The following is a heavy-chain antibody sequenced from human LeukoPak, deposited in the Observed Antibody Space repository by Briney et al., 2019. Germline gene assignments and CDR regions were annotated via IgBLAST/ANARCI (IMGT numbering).Heavy chain of an antibody. CDR3: ARARFLEWLLDY. V-gene: IGHV3-30*04. Sequence: GGSLRLSCAASGFTFSSYAMHWVRQAPGKGLEWVAVISYDGSNKYYADSVKGRFTISRDNSKNTLYLQMNGLRAEDTAVYYCARARFLEWLLDYWGQGTLVTVSS. D-gene: IGHD3-3*01. CDR1: GFTFSSYA. CDR2: ISYDGSNK. J-gene: IGHJ4*02.